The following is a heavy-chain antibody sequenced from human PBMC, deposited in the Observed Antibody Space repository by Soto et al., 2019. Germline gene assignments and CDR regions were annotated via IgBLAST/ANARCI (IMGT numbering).Heavy chain of an antibody. V-gene: IGHV3-7*01. CDR2: IKQDGSEK. CDR3: ARDETYYYGSGPV. Sequence: PGGSLRLACAASGFTFSTYWMSWVCQAPGKGLEWVANIKQDGSEKYYVDSVKGRFTISRDNAKNSLYLQMNSLRAEDTAVYYCARDETYYYGSGPVGGQGTLVTVSS. J-gene: IGHJ4*02. CDR1: GFTFSTYW. D-gene: IGHD3-10*01.